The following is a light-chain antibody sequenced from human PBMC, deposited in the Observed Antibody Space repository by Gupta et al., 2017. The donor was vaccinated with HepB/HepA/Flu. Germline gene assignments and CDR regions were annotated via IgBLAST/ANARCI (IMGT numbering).Light chain of an antibody. CDR2: DDS. CDR1: NIGSKS. J-gene: IGLJ1*01. V-gene: IGLV3-21*03. CDR3: QAWDRSSDHYV. Sequence: SYVLTQPPSVSVAPGKTARITCGGNNIGSKSVHWYQQKPGQAPVLVVYDDSDRPSGIPERFSGSNSGNTATLTSSRVEAGDEADYYCQAWDRSSDHYVFGTGTKVTVL.